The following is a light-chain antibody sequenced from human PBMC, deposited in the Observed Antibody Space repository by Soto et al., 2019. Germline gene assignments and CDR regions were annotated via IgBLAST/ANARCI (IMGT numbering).Light chain of an antibody. Sequence: DIQMTQSPSTLSASVGDRVTITCRASQSLSSRLAWYQQKPGKAPKLLIYDASTLESGLPSRFSGSESGTEFTLTISSLQPDDFATYYCQQYYIYSTFGPGTKVDIK. CDR2: DAS. CDR3: QQYYIYST. J-gene: IGKJ3*01. CDR1: QSLSSR. V-gene: IGKV1-5*01.